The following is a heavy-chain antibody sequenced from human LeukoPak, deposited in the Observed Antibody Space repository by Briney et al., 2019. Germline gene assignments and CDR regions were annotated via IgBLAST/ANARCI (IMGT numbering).Heavy chain of an antibody. Sequence: ASVKVCCKASGYTFTIYGISWVRQAPGQGLEWMGWISAYNGNTNYAQKLQGRVTMTTDTSKSTAYMELRSLRSDDTAVYYCARAVGNALVVVAATHLGYWGQGTLVTVSS. CDR3: ARAVGNALVVVAATHLGY. V-gene: IGHV1-18*01. D-gene: IGHD2-15*01. CDR2: ISAYNGNT. CDR1: GYTFTIYG. J-gene: IGHJ4*02.